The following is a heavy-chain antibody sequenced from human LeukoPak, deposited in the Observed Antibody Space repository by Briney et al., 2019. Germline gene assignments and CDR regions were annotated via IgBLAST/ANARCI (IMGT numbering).Heavy chain of an antibody. J-gene: IGHJ4*02. CDR3: ARGIAVAGTASY. D-gene: IGHD6-19*01. Sequence: GGSLRLSCAACGFTFSSYSMNWVRQAPGKGREWVSSISSSSYIYYADSVKGRFTISRDNAKNSLYLQMNSLRAEDTAVYYCARGIAVAGTASYWGQGTLVTVSS. V-gene: IGHV3-21*01. CDR2: ISSSSYI. CDR1: GFTFSSYS.